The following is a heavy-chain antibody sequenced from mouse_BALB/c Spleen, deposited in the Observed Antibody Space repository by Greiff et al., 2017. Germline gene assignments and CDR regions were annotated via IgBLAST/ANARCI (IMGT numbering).Heavy chain of an antibody. CDR1: GFTFSSFG. CDR3: ARPYYYNFFDY. Sequence: DVQLVESGGGLVQPGGSRKLSCAASGFTFSSFGMHWVRQAPEKGLEWVAYISSGSSTIYYADTVKGRFTISRDNPKNTLFLQMTSLRSEDTSMYYCARPYYYNFFDYWGQGTTLTVSS. V-gene: IGHV5-17*02. D-gene: IGHD2-10*01. CDR2: ISSGSSTI. J-gene: IGHJ2*01.